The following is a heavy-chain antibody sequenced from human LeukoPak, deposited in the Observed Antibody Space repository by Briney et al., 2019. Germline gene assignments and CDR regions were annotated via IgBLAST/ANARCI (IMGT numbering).Heavy chain of an antibody. D-gene: IGHD5-12*01. CDR3: AKAIRRAAVVATSDDY. CDR2: ISGSGGST. CDR1: GFTFSTYA. Sequence: PGGSLRLSCAASGFTFSTYAMTWVRQAPGKGLEWVSAISGSGGSTYYADSVKGRFTISRDNSKNTLYLQMNSLRAEDTAVYYCAKAIRRAAVVATSDDYWGQGTLVTVSS. V-gene: IGHV3-23*01. J-gene: IGHJ4*02.